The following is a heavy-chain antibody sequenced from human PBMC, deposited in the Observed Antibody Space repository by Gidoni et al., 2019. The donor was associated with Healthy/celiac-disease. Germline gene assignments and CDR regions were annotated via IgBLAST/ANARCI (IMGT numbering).Heavy chain of an antibody. J-gene: IGHJ4*02. CDR2: ISYDGSNK. V-gene: IGHV3-30*03. CDR1: GFNFSSYG. CDR3: RFWSGSYYFDY. D-gene: IGHD3-3*01. Sequence: QVQLVESGGGVVQPGRSLRLSCAASGFNFSSYGMHWVRQAPGKGLEWVAVISYDGSNKYYADSVKGRFTISRDNSKNTLYLQMNSLRAEDTAVYYCRFWSGSYYFDYWGQGTLVTVSS.